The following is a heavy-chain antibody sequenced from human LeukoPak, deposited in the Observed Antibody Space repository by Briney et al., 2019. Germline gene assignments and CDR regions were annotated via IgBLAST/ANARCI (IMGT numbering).Heavy chain of an antibody. D-gene: IGHD6-13*01. Sequence: SETLSLTCTVSVGSISSSSYCWGWISQPPRKGLEWGGSIYYSGSTYYSPSLKSRVTISVDTSKNQFSLKLNSVTAADTAVYYCARRGSSSWYYFDYWGQGTLVTVSS. CDR1: VGSISSSSYC. J-gene: IGHJ4*02. V-gene: IGHV4-39*01. CDR3: ARRGSSSWYYFDY. CDR2: IYYSGST.